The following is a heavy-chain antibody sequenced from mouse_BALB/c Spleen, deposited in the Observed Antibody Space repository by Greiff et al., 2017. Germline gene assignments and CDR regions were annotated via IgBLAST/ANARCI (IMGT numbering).Heavy chain of an antibody. CDR1: GFTFSSYA. V-gene: IGHV5-6-5*01. J-gene: IGHJ1*01. CDR3: ARERYYGSGRYFDV. D-gene: IGHD1-1*01. Sequence: DVKLVESGGGLVKPGGSLKLSCAASGFTFSSYAMSWVRQTPEKRLEWVASISSGGSTYYPDSVKGRFTISRDNARNILYLQMSSLRSEDTAMYYCARERYYGSGRYFDVWGAGTTVTVSS. CDR2: ISSGGST.